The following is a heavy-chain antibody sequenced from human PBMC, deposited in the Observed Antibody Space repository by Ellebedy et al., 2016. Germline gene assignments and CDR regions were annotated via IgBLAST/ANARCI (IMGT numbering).Heavy chain of an antibody. J-gene: IGHJ4*02. D-gene: IGHD1-1*01. CDR1: GYSFHNYV. CDR3: ARGKLQRPVVTDS. CDR2: INVGNGNT. V-gene: IGHV1-3*01. Sequence: ASVKVSCXATGYSFHNYVIYWMRQAPGQRFEWLGRINVGNGNTRSSQKFQGRVAFTTDTSATTVYMELSGLRSEDTAVYYCARGKLQRPVVTDSWGQGTLVTVST.